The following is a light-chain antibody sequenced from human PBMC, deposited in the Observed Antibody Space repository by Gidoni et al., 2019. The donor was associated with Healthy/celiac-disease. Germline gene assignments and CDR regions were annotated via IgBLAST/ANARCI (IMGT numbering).Light chain of an antibody. Sequence: EIVMTQSPATLSVSPGESATLSCRASQSVSSNLAWYQQKPGQAPRLLVYGASTRATGIPARFSGSGSGTEFTLTISSLQSEDFAVCYCQQYNNWHLTFGGGTKVEIK. J-gene: IGKJ4*01. CDR1: QSVSSN. CDR3: QQYNNWHLT. CDR2: GAS. V-gene: IGKV3-15*01.